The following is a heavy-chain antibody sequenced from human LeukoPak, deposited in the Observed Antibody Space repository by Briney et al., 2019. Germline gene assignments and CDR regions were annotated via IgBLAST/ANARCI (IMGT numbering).Heavy chain of an antibody. V-gene: IGHV3-64*01. CDR1: GFTFSRCS. Sequence: GGSLRLSCAASGFTFSRCSMNWVRQAPGKGLEYVSAISSNGGSTYYANSVKGRFTISRDNSKNTLCLQMGSLRAEDMAVYYCARTHSSSSLLGFDYWGQGTLVTVSS. CDR2: ISSNGGST. CDR3: ARTHSSSSLLGFDY. J-gene: IGHJ4*02. D-gene: IGHD6-6*01.